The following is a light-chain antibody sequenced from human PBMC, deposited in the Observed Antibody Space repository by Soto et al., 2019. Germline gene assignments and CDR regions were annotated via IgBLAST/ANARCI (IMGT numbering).Light chain of an antibody. V-gene: IGLV2-14*01. CDR2: DVS. CDR1: SSDVGDYNY. Sequence: QSVLTQPASVSGSPGQSITISCTGTSSDVGDYNYVSWYQQHPGKAPKLMIYDVSNRPSGVSNRFSGSKSGYTASLTISGLQAEDEADYYCSSYTSTPTLVFGGVTKLTVL. J-gene: IGLJ2*01. CDR3: SSYTSTPTLV.